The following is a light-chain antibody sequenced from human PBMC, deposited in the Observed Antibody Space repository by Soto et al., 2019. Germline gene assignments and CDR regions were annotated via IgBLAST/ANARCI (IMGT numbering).Light chain of an antibody. CDR2: GAS. Sequence: EIVFTQSAGTLSLSPGERATLSRRASQSVSSSYLAWYQQKPGQAPRLLIYGASSRATGIPDRFSGSGSGTDFTLTISRLEPEDFAVYFCQQYGNSPPNTFGQGTKVDIK. CDR3: QQYGNSPPNT. V-gene: IGKV3-20*01. J-gene: IGKJ2*01. CDR1: QSVSSSY.